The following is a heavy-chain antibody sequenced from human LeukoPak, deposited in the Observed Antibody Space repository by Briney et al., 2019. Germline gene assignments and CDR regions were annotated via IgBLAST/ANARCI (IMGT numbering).Heavy chain of an antibody. CDR1: GGSFSGYY. V-gene: IGHV4-34*01. D-gene: IGHD4-23*01. J-gene: IGHJ4*02. Sequence: SETLSLTCAVYGGSFSGYYWSWIRKPPGKGLEWIGEINHSGSTNYNPSLKSRVTISVDTSKNQFSLKLSSVTAADTAVYYCARRLPPSVNSGQTHRSPTRYFDYWGQGTLVTVSS. CDR3: ARRLPPSVNSGQTHRSPTRYFDY. CDR2: INHSGST.